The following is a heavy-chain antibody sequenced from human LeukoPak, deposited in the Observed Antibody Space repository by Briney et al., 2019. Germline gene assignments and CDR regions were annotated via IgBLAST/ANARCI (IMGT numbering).Heavy chain of an antibody. CDR1: GVSISSSSYY. CDR2: IYSSGST. D-gene: IGHD6-25*01. V-gene: IGHV4-39*01. Sequence: SETLSLTRNVSGVSISSSSYYWGWIHQPPGKGLEWIGSIYSSGSTYYNSSLKSRVTISIDTSKNQVSLKMSSVTAADTAVYYCAKSGGYGLIDYWGQGTLVTVSS. CDR3: AKSGGYGLIDY. J-gene: IGHJ4*01.